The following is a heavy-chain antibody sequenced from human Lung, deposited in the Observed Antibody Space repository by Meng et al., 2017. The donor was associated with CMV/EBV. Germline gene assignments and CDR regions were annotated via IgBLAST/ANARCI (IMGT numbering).Heavy chain of an antibody. CDR3: ARDGIVVPSTSYYYYGMDV. D-gene: IGHD2-2*01. CDR2: ISYDGSNK. V-gene: IGHV3-30*04. Sequence: GGSXRLXCAASGFTFSSYAMHWVRQAPGKGLEWVAVISYDGSNKYYADSVKGRFSISRDNSKNTLYLQMNSLRAEDTAVYYCARDGIVVPSTSYYYYGMDVWXQGTTVTVSS. J-gene: IGHJ6*02. CDR1: GFTFSSYA.